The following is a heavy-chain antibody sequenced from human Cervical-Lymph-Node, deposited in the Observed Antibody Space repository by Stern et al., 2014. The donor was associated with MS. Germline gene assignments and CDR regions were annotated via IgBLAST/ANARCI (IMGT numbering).Heavy chain of an antibody. D-gene: IGHD3-10*01. V-gene: IGHV1-24*01. CDR1: GHPLSELA. CDR2: FDPEDGET. J-gene: IGHJ4*02. CDR3: ATXRGVK. Sequence: DQLVESGAEVKKPGASVTVSCNVAGHPLSELAMHWLRQLPTRGLEWMGQFDPEDGETVYAQQFQGRLSMTEDTSTGTAYMTLTALRSEDTAVYYXATXRGVKWGPGTLVTXXS.